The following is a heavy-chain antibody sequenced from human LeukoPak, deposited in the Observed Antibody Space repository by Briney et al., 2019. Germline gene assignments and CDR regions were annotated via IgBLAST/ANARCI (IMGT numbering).Heavy chain of an antibody. D-gene: IGHD5-18*01. CDR2: SDPEDGGR. J-gene: IGHJ4*02. CDR3: VTGFTTMAVDYFDY. CDR1: GKTLSDLS. Sequence: ASVKVSCKVSGKTLSDLSIHWLRQPPGKGLEWLGGSDPEDGGRIYAQMFQGRVTMTEDTSIDTAYMELSSLRSEDTAVYYCVTGFTTMAVDYFDYWGQGTLVTVSP. V-gene: IGHV1-24*01.